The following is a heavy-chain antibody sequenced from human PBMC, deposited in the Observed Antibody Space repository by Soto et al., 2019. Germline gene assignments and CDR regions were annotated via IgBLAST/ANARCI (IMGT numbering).Heavy chain of an antibody. Sequence: GASVKVSCKASGYTFTGYYMHWVRQAPGQGLEWMGWINPNSGGTNYAQKFQGRVTMTRDTSISTAYMELSRLRSDDTAVYYCARDTNIVATTNWFDPWGQGTLVTFSS. CDR1: GYTFTGYY. CDR3: ARDTNIVATTNWFDP. D-gene: IGHD5-12*01. V-gene: IGHV1-2*02. CDR2: INPNSGGT. J-gene: IGHJ5*02.